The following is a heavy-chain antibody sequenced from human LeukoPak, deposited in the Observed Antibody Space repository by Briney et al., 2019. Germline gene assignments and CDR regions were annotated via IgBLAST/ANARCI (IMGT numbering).Heavy chain of an antibody. CDR2: VYYNGIT. J-gene: IGHJ4*02. CDR3: ASQLGGTTFH. CDR1: GVSINTYF. V-gene: IGHV4-59*01. D-gene: IGHD1/OR15-1a*01. Sequence: PSETLSLTCTVSGVSINTYFWSWIRQPPGKGLEWIGYVYYNGITNYNPSLESRVSISLDTSKNQFSLRLNSVTAAETAVYYCASQLGGTTFHWGQGTLVTVSS.